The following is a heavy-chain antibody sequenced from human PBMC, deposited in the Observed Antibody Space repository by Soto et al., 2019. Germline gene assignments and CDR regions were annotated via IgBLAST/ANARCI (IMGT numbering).Heavy chain of an antibody. D-gene: IGHD3-16*01. CDR2: IKQDGSEK. V-gene: IGHV3-7*01. J-gene: IGHJ6*02. CDR3: ARDGDYYGMDV. CDR1: GFPFSSSW. Sequence: GGSLNLSCAPSGFPFSSSWMGWVRQAPGKGLEWVANIKQDGSEKYYVDSVKGRFTISRDNAKNSLYLQMNSLRAEDTAVYYFARDGDYYGMDVWGQGTTVTVSS.